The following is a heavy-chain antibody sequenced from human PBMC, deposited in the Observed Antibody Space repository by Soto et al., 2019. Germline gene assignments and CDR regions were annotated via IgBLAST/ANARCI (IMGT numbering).Heavy chain of an antibody. CDR1: GGSVSSGSYY. V-gene: IGHV4-61*01. D-gene: IGHD4-17*01. Sequence: SETLSLTCTVSGGSVSSGSYYWSWIRQPPGKGLEWIGYIYYSGSTNYNPSLKSRVTISVDTSKNQFSLKLSSVAAADTAVYYCARLKKGLYGDYGLYYFDYWGQGTLVTVSS. CDR2: IYYSGST. CDR3: ARLKKGLYGDYGLYYFDY. J-gene: IGHJ4*02.